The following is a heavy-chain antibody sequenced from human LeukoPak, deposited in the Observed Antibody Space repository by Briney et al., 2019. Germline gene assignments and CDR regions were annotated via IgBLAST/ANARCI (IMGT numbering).Heavy chain of an antibody. CDR2: IYYSGST. D-gene: IGHD1-26*01. V-gene: IGHV4-39*01. CDR1: GGSVSSGGYY. CDR3: GRDSGSYGIDY. J-gene: IGHJ4*02. Sequence: PSETLSLTCTVSGGSVSSGGYYWSWIRQPPGKGLEWIGSIYYSGSTYYNPSLTSRVSISLDTSKNQFSLKLTSVTAADTAEYYCGRDSGSYGIDYWGQGTLVTVSS.